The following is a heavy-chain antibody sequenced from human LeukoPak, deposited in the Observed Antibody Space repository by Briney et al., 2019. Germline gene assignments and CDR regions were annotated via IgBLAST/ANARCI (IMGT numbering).Heavy chain of an antibody. CDR1: GDSMTSNNW. CDR2: IYHTGRT. J-gene: IGHJ4*02. CDR3: ALLGGGPPMATPDY. V-gene: IGHV4-4*02. Sequence: SETLSLTCAVSGDSMTSNNWWSWVRQPPGKGLEWIGDIYHTGRTNYNPSLKSRVTISVDTSKNQFSLKLTSVTVADTAVYFCALLGGGPPMATPDYWGQGTLVTVSS. D-gene: IGHD3-10*01.